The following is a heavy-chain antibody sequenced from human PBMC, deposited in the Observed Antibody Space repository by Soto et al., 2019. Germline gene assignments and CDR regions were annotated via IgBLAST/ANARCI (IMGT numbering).Heavy chain of an antibody. CDR2: IWYDGSKK. J-gene: IGHJ6*03. D-gene: IGHD3-3*01. V-gene: IGHV3-33*01. Sequence: ESGGGVVQPGRSLRLSCAASGFTFSSYGMHWVRQAPGKGLEWVAVIWYDGSKKYYADSVKGRFTISRDNAKNTLYLQMNSLRAEDTAVYYCARGTYYDFWSGYYNSVNMDVWGKGTTVTVSS. CDR1: GFTFSSYG. CDR3: ARGTYYDFWSGYYNSVNMDV.